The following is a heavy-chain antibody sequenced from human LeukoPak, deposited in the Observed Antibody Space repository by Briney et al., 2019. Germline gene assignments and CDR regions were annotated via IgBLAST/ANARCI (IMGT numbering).Heavy chain of an antibody. CDR2: ISSSSSTI. Sequence: PGGSLRLSCAASGFTFRSNSMNWVRQAPGKGLEWVSYISSSSSTIYYADSVKGRFTISRDNATNTLYLQMNSLRDEDTAVYYCARDLGYCGAISCGLGYWGQGTLVTVSS. CDR3: ARDLGYCGAISCGLGY. D-gene: IGHD2-15*01. J-gene: IGHJ4*02. V-gene: IGHV3-48*02. CDR1: GFTFRSNS.